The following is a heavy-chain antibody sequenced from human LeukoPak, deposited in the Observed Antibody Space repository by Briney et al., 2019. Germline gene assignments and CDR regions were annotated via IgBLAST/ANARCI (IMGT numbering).Heavy chain of an antibody. D-gene: IGHD3-22*01. CDR3: ARDVSSGYLGFDY. J-gene: IGHJ4*02. Sequence: GGSLTLSCAASGFSFSTYGMQWVRQALGKGLEWVAAIWSDGSEKYFADSVKGRFTISRDNSKNTLYLQMNSLRAEDTAVYYCARDVSSGYLGFDYWGQGTLVTVSS. CDR1: GFSFSTYG. CDR2: IWSDGSEK. V-gene: IGHV3-33*01.